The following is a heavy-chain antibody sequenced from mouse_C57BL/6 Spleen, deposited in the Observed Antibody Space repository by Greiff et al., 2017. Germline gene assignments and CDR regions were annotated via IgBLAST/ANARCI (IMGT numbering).Heavy chain of an antibody. J-gene: IGHJ2*01. CDR1: GYTFTDHT. D-gene: IGHD2-4*01. CDR3: ESLYDYGADY. V-gene: IGHV1-78*01. CDR2: IYPRDGST. Sequence: QVQLKESDAEFVKPGASVKISCKASGYTFTDHTIHWMNQRPEQGLEWIGYIYPRDGSTKYNEKFKGKATLTADKSSSTAYMQLNSLTSEDSAVDFCESLYDYGADYWGQGTTLTVSS.